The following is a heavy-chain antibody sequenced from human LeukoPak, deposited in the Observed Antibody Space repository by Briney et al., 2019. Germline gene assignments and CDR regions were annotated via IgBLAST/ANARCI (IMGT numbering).Heavy chain of an antibody. J-gene: IGHJ6*02. V-gene: IGHV3-30*18. CDR3: AKESSYYYYGMDV. Sequence: PGGSLRLSCAASGFTFSSYGMHWVRQAPGEGLEWVAFISYDGTNKYYAESVKGRFTISRDNSKNTLYLQMNSLRTEDTAVYYCAKESSYYYYGMDVWGQGTTVTVSS. CDR2: ISYDGTNK. CDR1: GFTFSSYG. D-gene: IGHD3-10*01.